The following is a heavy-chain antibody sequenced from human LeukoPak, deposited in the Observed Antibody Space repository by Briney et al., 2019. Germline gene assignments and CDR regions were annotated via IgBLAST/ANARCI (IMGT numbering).Heavy chain of an antibody. J-gene: IGHJ5*02. Sequence: GGSLRLSCTASGFTFGDYAMSWVRRAPGKGLEWVGLIRSKAYGGTTEYAASVKGRFTISRDDSKSIAYLQMNSLKTEDTAVYYCTRDRPPIAARPSWFDPWGQGTLVTVSS. CDR1: GFTFGDYA. CDR3: TRDRPPIAARPSWFDP. CDR2: IRSKAYGGTT. D-gene: IGHD6-6*01. V-gene: IGHV3-49*04.